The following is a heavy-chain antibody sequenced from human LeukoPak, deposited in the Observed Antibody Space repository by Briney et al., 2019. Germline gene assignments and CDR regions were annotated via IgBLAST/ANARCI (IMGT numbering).Heavy chain of an antibody. CDR3: ARVRRDYDFWSGYRNYYYYMDV. V-gene: IGHV3-7*01. J-gene: IGHJ6*03. D-gene: IGHD3-3*01. CDR2: IKQDGSEK. CDR1: GFTFSSYW. Sequence: PGGSLRLSCAASGFTFSSYWMSWVRQAPGKGLEWVANIKQDGSEKYYVDSVKGRFTISRDNAKNSLNLQMNSLRAEDTAVYYCARVRRDYDFWSGYRNYYYYMDVWGKGTTVTVSS.